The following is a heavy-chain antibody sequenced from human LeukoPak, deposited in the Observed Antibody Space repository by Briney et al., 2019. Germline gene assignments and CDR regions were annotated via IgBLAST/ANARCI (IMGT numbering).Heavy chain of an antibody. CDR1: GGSISSGSYY. V-gene: IGHV4-61*02. J-gene: IGHJ5*02. D-gene: IGHD5-18*01. CDR3: AREGSGIQLIGNWFDP. CDR2: IYTGGST. Sequence: PSETLSLTCTVSGGSISSGSYYWSWIRQPAGKGLEWIGRIYTGGSTNYNPSLKSRVTISVDTSKNQFFLKLSSVTAADTAVYYCAREGSGIQLIGNWFDPWGQGTLVTVSS.